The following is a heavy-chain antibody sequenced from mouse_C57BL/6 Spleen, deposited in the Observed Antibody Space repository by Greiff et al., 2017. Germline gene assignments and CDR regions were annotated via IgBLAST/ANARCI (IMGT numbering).Heavy chain of an antibody. Sequence: VQLQQSGPELVKPGASVKISCKASGYAFSSSWMNWVKQRPGKGLEWIGRLYPGDGDTNYNGKFKGQATLTADKSSSTAYMQLSSLTSEDSAVYFCARGYYGSSSWFAYWGQGTLVTVSA. V-gene: IGHV1-82*01. D-gene: IGHD1-1*01. J-gene: IGHJ3*01. CDR1: GYAFSSSW. CDR2: LYPGDGDT. CDR3: ARGYYGSSSWFAY.